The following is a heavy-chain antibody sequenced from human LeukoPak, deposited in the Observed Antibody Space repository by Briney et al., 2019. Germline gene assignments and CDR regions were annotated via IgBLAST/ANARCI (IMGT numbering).Heavy chain of an antibody. CDR1: GGSISSGGYY. CDR3: ARCPPSDPFDY. Sequence: SETLSLTCTVSGGSISSGGYYWSWIRQPPGKGLEWIGYIYHSGSTYYNPSLKSRVTISVDRSKNQFSLKLSSVTAADTAVYYCARCPPSDPFDYWGQGTLVTVSS. CDR2: IYHSGST. V-gene: IGHV4-30-2*01. J-gene: IGHJ4*02.